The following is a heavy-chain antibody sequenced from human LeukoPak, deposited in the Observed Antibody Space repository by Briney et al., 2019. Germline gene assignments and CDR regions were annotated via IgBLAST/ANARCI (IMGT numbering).Heavy chain of an antibody. CDR2: IYYSGST. CDR3: ARGFRIYGGYVADSYFDY. CDR1: GGSISSYY. J-gene: IGHJ4*02. D-gene: IGHD5-12*01. V-gene: IGHV4-59*01. Sequence: SETLSPTCSVSGGSISSYYWRWVRQPPGEGLGWIGYIYYSGSTNYNPSLKGRVTISVDTSKNQFSLKLSSVTAADTAVYYCARGFRIYGGYVADSYFDYWGQGTLVTVSS.